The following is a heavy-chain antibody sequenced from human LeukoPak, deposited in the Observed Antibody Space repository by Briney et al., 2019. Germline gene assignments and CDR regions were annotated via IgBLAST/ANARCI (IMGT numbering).Heavy chain of an antibody. D-gene: IGHD3-22*01. Sequence: SETLSLTSTVSGGSISCSSYYWGWIRQPPGKGLEWIGSIYYSGSTYYNPSLKSRVTISVDTSKNQFSLKLSSVTAADTAVYYCARHRYYYDSSGSGGRFDPWGQGTLVTVSS. J-gene: IGHJ5*02. CDR1: GGSISCSSYY. V-gene: IGHV4-39*01. CDR3: ARHRYYYDSSGSGGRFDP. CDR2: IYYSGST.